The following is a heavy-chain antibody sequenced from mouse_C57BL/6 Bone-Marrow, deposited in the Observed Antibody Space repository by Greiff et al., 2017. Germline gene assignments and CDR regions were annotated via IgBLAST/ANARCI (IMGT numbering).Heavy chain of an antibody. CDR1: GYTFTSYW. Sequence: QVQLQQPGAELVKPGASVKLSCKASGYTFTSYWMQWVKQRPGQGLEWIGEIDPSDSYTNYNQKFKGKATLTVDKSSSTAYMQISSLTSEDSAVYYGAREGITTVVENFDYWGQGTSLTVSS. V-gene: IGHV1-50*01. CDR2: IDPSDSYT. CDR3: AREGITTVVENFDY. D-gene: IGHD1-1*01. J-gene: IGHJ2*02.